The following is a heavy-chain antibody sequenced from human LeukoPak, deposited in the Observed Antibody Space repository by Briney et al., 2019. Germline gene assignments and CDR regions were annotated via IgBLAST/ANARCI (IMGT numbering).Heavy chain of an antibody. CDR3: ARERALIGVAGSDAFDI. J-gene: IGHJ3*02. D-gene: IGHD6-19*01. CDR2: INPNTGDT. Sequence: ASVKVSCKASGYTFNVYYIHWVRQAPGRGLEWMGWINPNTGDTNYAQKFQGRVTMTRDTSITTAYMELSGLRSDDTAVYYCARERALIGVAGSDAFDIWGQGTMVTVSS. V-gene: IGHV1-2*02. CDR1: GYTFNVYY.